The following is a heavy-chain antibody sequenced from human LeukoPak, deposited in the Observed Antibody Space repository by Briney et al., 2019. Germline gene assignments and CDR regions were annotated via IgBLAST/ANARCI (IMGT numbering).Heavy chain of an antibody. CDR1: GGSIRSYY. CDR2: IYYSGST. J-gene: IGHJ6*03. D-gene: IGHD3-10*01. CDR3: ARVVDGSGSYYDDYYYYMDV. V-gene: IGHV4-59*01. Sequence: SETLSLTCTVSGGSIRSYYWSWIRQPPGKGMEWIGYIYYSGSTNYNPSLKSRLTISVDTSKNQFSLKLSSVTAADTAVYYCARVVDGSGSYYDDYYYYMDVWGKGTTVTVSS.